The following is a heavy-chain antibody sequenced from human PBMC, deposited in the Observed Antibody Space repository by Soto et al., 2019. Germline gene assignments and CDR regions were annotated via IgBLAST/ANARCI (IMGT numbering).Heavy chain of an antibody. CDR3: ARRASR. CDR2: IHPSGQPI. J-gene: IGHJ3*01. D-gene: IGHD1-26*01. CDR1: GFTFSSSE. V-gene: IGHV3-48*03. Sequence: EVQLVESGGGLVQPGGSLRLSCAVSGFTFSSSEMYWVRQAPGKGLEWISYIHPSGQPIFYAVSVNGRFTISRDNANNSLFLQMISLRAEETAVYYCARRASRWGQGTMVIVSS.